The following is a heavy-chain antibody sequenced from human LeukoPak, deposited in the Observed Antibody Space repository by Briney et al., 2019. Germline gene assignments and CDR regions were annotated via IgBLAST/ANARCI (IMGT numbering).Heavy chain of an antibody. V-gene: IGHV3-30*04. J-gene: IGHJ4*02. CDR1: GFIFRTYA. CDR3: ARPMSTVTGPLDY. D-gene: IGHD4-17*01. Sequence: TGGSLRLSCAASGFIFRTYAMHWVRQAPGKGLEWVAVISFDGSNQYYADSVKGRFTISRENSKNTLYPQMNSLKTEDTAVYYCARPMSTVTGPLDYWGQGTLVSVSS. CDR2: ISFDGSNQ.